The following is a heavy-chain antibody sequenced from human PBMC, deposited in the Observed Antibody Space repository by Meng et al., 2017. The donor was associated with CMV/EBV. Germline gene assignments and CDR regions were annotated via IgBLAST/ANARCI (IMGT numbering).Heavy chain of an antibody. CDR1: GFTFSSYG. D-gene: IGHD6-6*01. Sequence: GESLKISCAASGFTFSSYGMHWVRRAPGKGLEWVAFIRYDGSNKYYADSVKGRFTISRDNSKNTLYLQMNSLRAEDTAVYYCATWPYSSSYYYYGMDVWGQGTTVTVSS. CDR2: IRYDGSNK. V-gene: IGHV3-30*02. CDR3: ATWPYSSSYYYYGMDV. J-gene: IGHJ6*02.